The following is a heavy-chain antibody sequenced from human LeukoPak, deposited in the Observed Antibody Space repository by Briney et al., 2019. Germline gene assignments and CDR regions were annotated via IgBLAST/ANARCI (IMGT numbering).Heavy chain of an antibody. CDR3: ARGSSRAGGFFDS. CDR1: GFTFSSYT. CDR2: ISDSSSLI. J-gene: IGHJ4*02. D-gene: IGHD3-16*01. Sequence: GGSLRLSCAASGFTFSSYTMNWVRQAPGKGLEWVSFISDSSSLISYADSVKGRFTISRDNAKNSLYLQMNSLRGEDTAVYYCARGSSRAGGFFDSWGQGTPVTVSS. V-gene: IGHV3-21*01.